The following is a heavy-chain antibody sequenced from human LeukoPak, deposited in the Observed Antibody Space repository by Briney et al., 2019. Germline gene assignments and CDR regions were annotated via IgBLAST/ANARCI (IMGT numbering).Heavy chain of an antibody. CDR3: AKDLRRHCSGGSCYYFDY. V-gene: IGHV3-30*02. CDR1: GFTFSSYG. J-gene: IGHJ4*02. Sequence: AGGSLRLSCAASGFTFSSYGMHWVRQAPGKGLEWVAFIGYDGSNKYYADSVKGRFTISRDNSKNTLYLQMNSLRAEDTAVYYCAKDLRRHCSGGSCYYFDYCGQGTLVTVSS. CDR2: IGYDGSNK. D-gene: IGHD2-15*01.